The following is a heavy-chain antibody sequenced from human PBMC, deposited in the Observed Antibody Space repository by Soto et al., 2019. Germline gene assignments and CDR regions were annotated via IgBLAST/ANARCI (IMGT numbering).Heavy chain of an antibody. Sequence: PSETLSLTCSVPGGSISSDDYYWTWIRQPPGEGLEWIGYIYYTGRTSSTPSLESRVTISIDTSKNQFSLKLSSVSAADTAVYYCAREGSSSPEYFDFWGPGTLVTVSS. J-gene: IGHJ4*02. V-gene: IGHV4-30-4*01. CDR3: AREGSSSPEYFDF. CDR2: IYYTGRT. CDR1: GGSISSDDYY. D-gene: IGHD2-15*01.